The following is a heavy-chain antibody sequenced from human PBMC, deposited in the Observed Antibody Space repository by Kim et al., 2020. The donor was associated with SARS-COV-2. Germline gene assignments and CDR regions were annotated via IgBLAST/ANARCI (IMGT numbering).Heavy chain of an antibody. J-gene: IGHJ5*02. CDR2: ISGDGGST. CDR1: GFTFDDYA. CDR3: AKGRNYYDSSGYNNWFDP. D-gene: IGHD3-22*01. V-gene: IGHV3-43*02. Sequence: GGSLRLSCAASGFTFDDYAMHWVRQAPGKGLEWVSLISGDGGSTYYADSVKGRFTISRDNSKNSLYLQMNSLRTEDTALYYCAKGRNYYDSSGYNNWFDPWGQGTLVTVSS.